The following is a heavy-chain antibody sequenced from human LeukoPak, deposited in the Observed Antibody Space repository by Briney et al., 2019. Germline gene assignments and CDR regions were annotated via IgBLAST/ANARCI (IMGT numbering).Heavy chain of an antibody. CDR2: ISGSGGST. CDR1: GFTFSSYA. Sequence: GGSLRLSCAASGFTFSSYAMSWVRQAPGKGLEWVSAISGSGGSTYYADSVKGRFTISRDNSKNTLYLQMNSLRAEDTAVYYCAIRYSSSWHAFDIWGQGTMVTVSS. D-gene: IGHD6-13*01. CDR3: AIRYSSSWHAFDI. V-gene: IGHV3-23*01. J-gene: IGHJ3*02.